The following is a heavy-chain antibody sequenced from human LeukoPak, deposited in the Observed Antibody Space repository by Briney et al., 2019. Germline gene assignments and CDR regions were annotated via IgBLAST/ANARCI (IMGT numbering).Heavy chain of an antibody. CDR3: ARVVYYYDSSGFLFDY. D-gene: IGHD3-22*01. Sequence: PGGSLRLSCAASGFTFSSYAMSWVRQAPGKGLEWVSAISGSGGSTYYADSVKGRFTISRDNSKNTLYLQMNSLRAEDTAVYYCARVVYYYDSSGFLFDYWGQGTLVTVSS. V-gene: IGHV3-23*01. CDR2: ISGSGGST. J-gene: IGHJ4*02. CDR1: GFTFSSYA.